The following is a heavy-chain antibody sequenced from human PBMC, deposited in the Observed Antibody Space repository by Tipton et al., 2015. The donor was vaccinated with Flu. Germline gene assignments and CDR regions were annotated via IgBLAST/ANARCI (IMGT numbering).Heavy chain of an antibody. D-gene: IGHD3-3*01. J-gene: IGHJ5*02. CDR2: IYYSGST. CDR3: ARNVGIFGGPALFDP. Sequence: TLSLTCTVSGGPIISHYWSWIRQPPEKGLEWIADIYYSGSTNYNPSLKSRVTISVDTSKNQFSLKLRSVTAADTAVYYGARNVGIFGGPALFDPWSQGSLVTVSS. CDR1: GGPIISHY. V-gene: IGHV4-59*11.